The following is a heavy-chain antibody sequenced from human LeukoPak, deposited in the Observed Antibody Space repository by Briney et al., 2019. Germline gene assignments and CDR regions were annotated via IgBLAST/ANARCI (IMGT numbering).Heavy chain of an antibody. CDR1: GFTFSSHG. CDR3: ARGSTSLTGYYYYYYYTDV. J-gene: IGHJ6*03. CDR2: ISYDGSNT. Sequence: PGGSLRLSCVASGFTFSSHGMHWVRQAPGKGLGWVAVISYDGSNTHYADSVKGRFTISRDNFKNTLYLQMNSLRAEDTAVYYCARGSTSLTGYYYYYYYTDVWGKGTTVTVSS. D-gene: IGHD3-9*01. V-gene: IGHV3-30*03.